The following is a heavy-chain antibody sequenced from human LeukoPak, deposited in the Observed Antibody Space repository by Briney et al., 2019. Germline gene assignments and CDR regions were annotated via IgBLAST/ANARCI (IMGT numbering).Heavy chain of an antibody. CDR1: GGSISSGGFS. D-gene: IGHD3-3*01. CDR2: ISYSGNT. J-gene: IGHJ4*02. Sequence: SETLSLTCAVSGGSISSGGFSWSWIRQPPGKGLEWIGYISYSGNTYYNPSVRSRITISVDTSKNQFSLRLSSVTAADTAVYYCARGERYDFHFDYWGQGTLVTVSS. CDR3: ARGERYDFHFDY. V-gene: IGHV4-30-4*07.